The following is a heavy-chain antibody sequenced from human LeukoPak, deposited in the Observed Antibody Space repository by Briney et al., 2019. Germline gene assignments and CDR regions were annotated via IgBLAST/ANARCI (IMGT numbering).Heavy chain of an antibody. V-gene: IGHV1-24*01. J-gene: IGHJ4*02. CDR2: FDPEDGET. CDR1: GYTLTELS. Sequence: ASVKVSCKVSGYTLTELSMHWVRQAPGKGLEWMGGFDPEDGETIYAQKFQGRVTMTEDTSTDTAYMELSSLRSEDTAVYYCATDKASFPGRFGEPYYSVWGQGTLVTVSS. CDR3: ATDKASFPGRFGEPYYSV. D-gene: IGHD3-10*01.